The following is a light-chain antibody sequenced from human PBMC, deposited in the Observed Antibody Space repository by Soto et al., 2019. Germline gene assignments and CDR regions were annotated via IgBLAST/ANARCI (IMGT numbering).Light chain of an antibody. CDR3: QQYNNWPPET. Sequence: EIVLTQSPGTLSLSPGDIATLSFSASQSVSRSYLVWYQQKPGQAPRLLIYGASTRATGIPARFSGSGSGTEFTLTISSLQSEDFAVYYCQQYNNWPPETFGQGTKVDIK. J-gene: IGKJ1*01. CDR1: QSVSRSY. CDR2: GAS. V-gene: IGKV3-15*01.